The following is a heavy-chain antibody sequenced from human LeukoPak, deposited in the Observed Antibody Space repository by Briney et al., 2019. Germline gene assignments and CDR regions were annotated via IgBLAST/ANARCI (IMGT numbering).Heavy chain of an antibody. V-gene: IGHV1-2*02. CDR3: ATTGNIPVDY. CDR2: INPNSGGT. Sequence: ASVKVSCKASGYTFTSYGISWVRQAPGQGLEWMGWINPNSGGTNYVQKFQGRVTMTRDTSISTAYMELSRLRSDDTAVYYCATTGNIPVDYWGQGTLVTVSS. D-gene: IGHD1-1*01. J-gene: IGHJ4*02. CDR1: GYTFTSYG.